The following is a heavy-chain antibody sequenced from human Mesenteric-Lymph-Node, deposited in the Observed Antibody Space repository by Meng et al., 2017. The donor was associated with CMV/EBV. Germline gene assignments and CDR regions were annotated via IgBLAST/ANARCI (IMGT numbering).Heavy chain of an antibody. CDR1: GFTFSLNG. CDR3: ARDSSSGWPKYNWFDP. Sequence: GESLKISCEGSGFTFSLNGMHWVRQAPGKGLEWVSSISSSSSYIYYADSVKGRFTISRDNAKNSLYLQMNSLRAEDTAVYYCARDSSSGWPKYNWFDPWGQGTLVTVSS. D-gene: IGHD6-19*01. CDR2: ISSSSSYI. J-gene: IGHJ5*02. V-gene: IGHV3-21*01.